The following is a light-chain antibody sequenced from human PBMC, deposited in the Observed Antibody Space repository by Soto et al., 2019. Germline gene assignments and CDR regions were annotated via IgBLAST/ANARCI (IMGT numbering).Light chain of an antibody. Sequence: EIVMTQSPLSLPVTPVEPASLSCRSSQSLLHSNGYTYLDWYLQRPGQSPQLLIYFVSTRASGVPDRFSGSGSGTDFTLKISGVEAEDVGVYYCMQALQTPRTFGQGTRLEIK. CDR2: FVS. CDR1: QSLLHSNGYTY. J-gene: IGKJ5*01. CDR3: MQALQTPRT. V-gene: IGKV2-28*01.